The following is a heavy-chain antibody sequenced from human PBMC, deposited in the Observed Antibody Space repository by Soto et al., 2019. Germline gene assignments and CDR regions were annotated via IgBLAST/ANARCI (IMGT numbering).Heavy chain of an antibody. V-gene: IGHV1-18*04. D-gene: IGHD6-19*01. Sequence: QVQLVQSGAEVKKPGASVKVSCKASGYTFTIYGISWVRQAPGQGLEWMGWISAYNGNTNYAQKRQGRGTRTKYTSKRTAYMELRRRRSDDTAVDYCVRVPTGTTKGAVAGTVRLDYWGQGTLVTFAS. CDR3: VRVPTGTTKGAVAGTVRLDY. CDR1: GYTFTIYG. J-gene: IGHJ4*02. CDR2: ISAYNGNT.